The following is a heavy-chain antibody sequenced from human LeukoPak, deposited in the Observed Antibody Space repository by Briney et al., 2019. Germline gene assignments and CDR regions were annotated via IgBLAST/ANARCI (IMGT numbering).Heavy chain of an antibody. CDR1: GFAFDEHG. J-gene: IGHJ4*02. V-gene: IGHV3-20*04. CDR2: INWSGGST. CDR3: ARAPITSPFYFDY. D-gene: IGHD2-2*01. Sequence: GGSLRLSCTAFGFAFDEHGMSWVRQVPGKGLEWVAGINWSGGSTGYADPLRGRFTISRDNAKNSLYLQMDSLGAEDTALYYCARAPITSPFYFDYWGQGTLVTVSS.